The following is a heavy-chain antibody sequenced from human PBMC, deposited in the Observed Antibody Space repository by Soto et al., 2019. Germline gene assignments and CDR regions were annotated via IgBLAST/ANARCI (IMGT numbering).Heavy chain of an antibody. CDR1: GYTFTSYA. J-gene: IGHJ3*02. D-gene: IGHD1-1*01. CDR2: INAGNGNT. V-gene: IGHV1-3*01. CDR3: ARTGSWNDGRRAFDI. Sequence: QVQLVQSGAEVKKPGASVKVSCKASGYTFTSYAMHWVRQAPGQRLEWMGWINAGNGNTKYSQKFQGRVTITRDTSASTAYMELSSLRSEDTAVYYCARTGSWNDGRRAFDIWGQGTMVTVSS.